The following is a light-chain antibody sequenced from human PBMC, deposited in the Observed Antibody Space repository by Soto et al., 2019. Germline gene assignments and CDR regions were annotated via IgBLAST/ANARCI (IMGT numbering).Light chain of an antibody. CDR1: ETITKY. J-gene: IGKJ1*01. V-gene: IGKV1-39*01. CDR3: QQSYTSPRT. Sequence: IQMTQSPSSLSASIGDRVNITCRASETITKYLTWHQQKPGKAPKVLIVGVSTLQSGVPSRFSVSGSGTDVTLTISSMHPEDSATYFCQQSYTSPRTFGQGPNVDIQ. CDR2: GVS.